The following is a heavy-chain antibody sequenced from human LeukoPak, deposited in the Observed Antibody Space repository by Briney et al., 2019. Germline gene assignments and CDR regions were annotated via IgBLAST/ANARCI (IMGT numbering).Heavy chain of an antibody. J-gene: IGHJ5*02. CDR3: ALAPPDGWFDP. D-gene: IGHD1-14*01. CDR1: GYTLTELS. V-gene: IGHV1-24*01. Sequence: ASAKVSCKVSGYTLTELSMHWVRQAPGKGLEWMGGFDTEDGETIYAQKFQGRVTMTEDTSTDTAYMELSSLRSEDTAVYYCALAPPDGWFDPWGQGTLVTVSS. CDR2: FDTEDGET.